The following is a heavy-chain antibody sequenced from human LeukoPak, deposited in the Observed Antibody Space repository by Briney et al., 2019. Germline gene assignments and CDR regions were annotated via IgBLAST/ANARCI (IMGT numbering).Heavy chain of an antibody. V-gene: IGHV3-23*01. CDR3: AKATKSIVVDNYFDS. CDR1: GITLSNYG. J-gene: IGHJ4*02. Sequence: GGSLRLSCAVSGITLSNYGMSWVRQAPGKGLEWVAGISGSGGSTNYADSVKGRFTISRDSSTNTLYLQVNSLRAEDTAVYYCAKATKSIVVDNYFDSWGQGTLVTVSS. CDR2: ISGSGGST. D-gene: IGHD3-22*01.